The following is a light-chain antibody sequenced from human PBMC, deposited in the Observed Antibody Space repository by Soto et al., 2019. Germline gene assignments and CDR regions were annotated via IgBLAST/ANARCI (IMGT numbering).Light chain of an antibody. J-gene: IGLJ1*01. V-gene: IGLV2-14*01. Sequence: QSALTQPASVSGSPGQSITISCTGTSSDVGGYNYVSWYQLHPGKAPKLMVYEVSNRPSGVSNRFSGSKSGNTASLTISGLQAEDEADYYCSSSTSSTAYVFGTGTKLTVL. CDR2: EVS. CDR1: SSDVGGYNY. CDR3: SSSTSSTAYV.